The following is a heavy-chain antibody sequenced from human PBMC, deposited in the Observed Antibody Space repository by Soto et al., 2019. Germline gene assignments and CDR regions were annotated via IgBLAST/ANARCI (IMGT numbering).Heavy chain of an antibody. D-gene: IGHD2-15*01. CDR3: ARSCEDGKYYYGVDV. CDR1: GYSVTSYW. CDR2: IYPGDSDT. V-gene: IGHV5-51*01. J-gene: IGHJ6*02. Sequence: PGESLKISCKGSGYSVTSYWIGWVRQMPGKGLEWMGIIYPGDSDTRYSPSFQGQVTTSADKSISTAYLQWSSLKASDTAMYYCARSCEDGKYYYGVDVWGQGTTLTVSS.